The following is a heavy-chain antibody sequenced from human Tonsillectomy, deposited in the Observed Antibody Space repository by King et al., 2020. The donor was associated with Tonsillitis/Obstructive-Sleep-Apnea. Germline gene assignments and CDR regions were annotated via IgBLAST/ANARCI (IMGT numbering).Heavy chain of an antibody. CDR1: GNTVTSHA. D-gene: IGHD3-3*01. Sequence: VQLVESGSELKKPGASVKVSCKASGNTVTSHAMHWVRQAPGQGLECMGWINTNTGNPTFAQGFIVRFVFSSDTSVSTSYLQISSLKAEDTAVYYCARGGPITHFGVVIKDNWFDPWGQGTLVTVSS. CDR2: INTNTGNP. V-gene: IGHV7-4-1*02. CDR3: ARGGPITHFGVVIKDNWFDP. J-gene: IGHJ5*02.